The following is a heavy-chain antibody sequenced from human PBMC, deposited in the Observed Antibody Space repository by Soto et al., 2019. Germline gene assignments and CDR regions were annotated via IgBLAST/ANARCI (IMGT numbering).Heavy chain of an antibody. CDR3: AGDDGWGWLRFDY. CDR1: GFTFSSYW. CDR2: MKQDEIRN. J-gene: IGHJ4*02. D-gene: IGHD5-12*01. V-gene: IGHV3-7*01. Sequence: EVQLVESGGGLVQPGGSLRLSCAASGFTFSSYWLRWVRQAPGKGLEWVANMKQDEIRNFHVDSVKGRFTISRDNAKTSLYLQMNSLRDEDTAVYYCAGDDGWGWLRFDYGGRGTLVTVSS.